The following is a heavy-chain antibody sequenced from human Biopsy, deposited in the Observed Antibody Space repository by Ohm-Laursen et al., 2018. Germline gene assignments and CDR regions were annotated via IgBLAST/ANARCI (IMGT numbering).Heavy chain of an antibody. CDR1: CGSIKSYY. Sequence: SETLSLTCTVSCGSIKSYYWNWIRQSPGKGLEWIGFISKGGDTTYNPSLRARVAISVDTSKNQFSLKLSSVTAADTAIFFCARLYRLDDYWNDDPRDAFDVWGQGTRVTVSS. J-gene: IGHJ3*01. D-gene: IGHD1-1*01. CDR2: ISKGGDT. V-gene: IGHV4-59*01. CDR3: ARLYRLDDYWNDDPRDAFDV.